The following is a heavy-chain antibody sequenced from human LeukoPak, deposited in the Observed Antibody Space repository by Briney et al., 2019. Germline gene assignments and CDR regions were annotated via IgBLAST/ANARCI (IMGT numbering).Heavy chain of an antibody. Sequence: PSETLSLTCAVSGGSISSGGSAWSWIRQPPGKGLEWIGYIYHSGSTYYNPSLKSRVTISVDRSKNQFSLQLSSVTAADTAVYYCARDRIDGSGLHAFDIWGQGTMVTVSS. CDR1: GGSISSGGSA. J-gene: IGHJ3*02. CDR3: ARDRIDGSGLHAFDI. V-gene: IGHV4-30-2*01. CDR2: IYHSGST. D-gene: IGHD3-10*01.